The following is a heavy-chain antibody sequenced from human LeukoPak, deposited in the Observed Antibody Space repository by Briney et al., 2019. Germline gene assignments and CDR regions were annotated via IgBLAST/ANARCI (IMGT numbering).Heavy chain of an antibody. D-gene: IGHD3-10*01. J-gene: IGHJ6*03. CDR2: ISSSSSYI. Sequence: GGSLRLSCAASGFSFTFYSMNWVRQAPGKGLGWVSSISSSSSYIYYADSVKGRFTISRDNAKNSLYLQMNSLRAEDTAVYYCARGLMQYYYGSGSYYAYYMDVWGKGTTVTVSS. CDR3: ARGLMQYYYGSGSYYAYYMDV. CDR1: GFSFTFYS. V-gene: IGHV3-21*01.